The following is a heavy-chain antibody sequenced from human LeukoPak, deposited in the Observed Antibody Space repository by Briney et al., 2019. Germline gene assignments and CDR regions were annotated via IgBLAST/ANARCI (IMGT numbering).Heavy chain of an antibody. Sequence: GGSLRLSCAASGFTFSSYAMIWVRQAPGKGLEWVSAISGSGGSTYYADSVKGRFTISRDNSKNTLYLQMNSLRAEDTAVYYCAKADIVVVPAARYYFDYWGQGTLVTVSS. J-gene: IGHJ4*02. V-gene: IGHV3-23*01. CDR3: AKADIVVVPAARYYFDY. CDR1: GFTFSSYA. CDR2: ISGSGGST. D-gene: IGHD2-2*01.